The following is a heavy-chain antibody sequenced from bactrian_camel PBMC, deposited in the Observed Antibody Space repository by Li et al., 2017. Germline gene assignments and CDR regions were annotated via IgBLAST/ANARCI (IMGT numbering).Heavy chain of an antibody. D-gene: IGHD5*01. CDR3: VRDRAYGGRVYGSIIGVEDPLWYISY. CDR1: GFSFSTYY. Sequence: HVQLVESGGGLVQTGGSLRLSCATSGFSFSTYYMSRVRQAPRKGLEWVSSINEDGSYTVYRDSLKGRFTASRDNARNTVSLQMNSLKPEDTAVYWCVRDRAYGGRVYGSIIGVEDPLWYISYWGQGPQVTVS. CDR2: INEDGSYT. J-gene: IGHJ4*01. V-gene: IGHV3-2*01.